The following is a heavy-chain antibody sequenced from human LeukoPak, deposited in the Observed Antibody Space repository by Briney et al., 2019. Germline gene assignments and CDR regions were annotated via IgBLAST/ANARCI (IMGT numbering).Heavy chain of an antibody. V-gene: IGHV1-24*01. CDR2: FDPEDGET. J-gene: IGHJ4*02. CDR1: GYTLTELS. CDR3: ATASLWRPFDY. D-gene: IGHD3-16*01. Sequence: ASVKVSCKVSGYTLTELSMHWVRQAPGKGLEWMGGFDPEDGETIYAQKFQGRVTMTGDTSTDTAYMELSSLRSEDTAVYYCATASLWRPFDYWGQGTLVTVSS.